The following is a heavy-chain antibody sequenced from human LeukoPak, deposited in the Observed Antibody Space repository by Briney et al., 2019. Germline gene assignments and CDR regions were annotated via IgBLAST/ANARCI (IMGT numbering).Heavy chain of an antibody. D-gene: IGHD2/OR15-2a*01. CDR2: IYHTGNS. CDR1: GGSISSYY. V-gene: IGHV4-59*08. CDR3: ARNPFSSPFDY. Sequence: SETLSPTCTVSGGSISSYYWSWIRQPPGKGLEWIGYIYHTGNSDYNPSLKSRATISLDTSKNQFSLKLTSVTAADTAVYFCARNPFSSPFDYWGQGTLVTVSS. J-gene: IGHJ4*02.